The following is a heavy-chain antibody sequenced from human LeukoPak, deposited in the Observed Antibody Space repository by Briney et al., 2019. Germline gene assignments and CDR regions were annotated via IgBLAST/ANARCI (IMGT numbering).Heavy chain of an antibody. J-gene: IGHJ4*02. CDR3: ARHTPMGLYYFDY. CDR2: IYYSGST. CDR1: GGSISSSSYY. Sequence: SETLSLTCTVSGGSISSSSYYWGWIRQPPGKGLEWIGSIYYSGSTYYNPSLKSRVTISVDTSKNQFSLKLSSVTAADTAVYYCARHTPMGLYYFDYWGQGTLVTVSS. D-gene: IGHD2-15*01. V-gene: IGHV4-39*01.